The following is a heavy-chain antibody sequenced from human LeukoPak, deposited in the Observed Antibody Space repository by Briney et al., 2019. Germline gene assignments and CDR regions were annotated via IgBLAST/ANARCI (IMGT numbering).Heavy chain of an antibody. CDR2: IYYSGCT. J-gene: IGHJ3*02. V-gene: IGHV4-59*01. CDR1: GGSISSYY. Sequence: SETVSLTCTDSGGSISSYYWSWIRQPPGKGLEWIGYIYYSGCTNYNPSLKSRVTISVDTSKNQFSLKLSSVTAADTAVYYCARVYAAFDIWGQGTMVTVSS. D-gene: IGHD2-8*01. CDR3: ARVYAAFDI.